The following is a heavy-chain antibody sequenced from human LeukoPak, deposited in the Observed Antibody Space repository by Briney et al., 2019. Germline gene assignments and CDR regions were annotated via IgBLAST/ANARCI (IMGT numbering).Heavy chain of an antibody. CDR2: IYYSGST. D-gene: IGHD5-12*01. CDR3: ARVRDNLGYSGKGSIDI. CDR1: GGSISNDDYY. J-gene: IGHJ3*02. Sequence: PSETLSLTCTVSGGSISNDDYYWNWIRQPPGKGLEWIGYIYYSGSTYYNPSLRSRVTMSVDTSRNQFSLNLYSVTSADTAMYYCARVRDNLGYSGKGSIDIWGQGTMVTVSS. V-gene: IGHV4-30-4*02.